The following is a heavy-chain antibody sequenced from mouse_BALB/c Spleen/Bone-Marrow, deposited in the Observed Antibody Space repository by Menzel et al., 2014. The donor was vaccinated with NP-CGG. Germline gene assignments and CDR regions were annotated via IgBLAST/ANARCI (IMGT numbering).Heavy chain of an antibody. CDR1: GFTFSSCA. CDR2: ISSGGSYT. CDR3: ARARRYDGNFDY. J-gene: IGHJ2*01. D-gene: IGHD2-14*01. Sequence: DVKLQESGGGLVKPGGSLKLSCAASGFTFSSCAMSWVRQTPEKRLEWVATISSGGSYTYCLDSVKGRFTISRDNAKNTLYLQMSSLRSKDTAMYYCARARRYDGNFDYWGQGTTLTVSS. V-gene: IGHV5-9-1*01.